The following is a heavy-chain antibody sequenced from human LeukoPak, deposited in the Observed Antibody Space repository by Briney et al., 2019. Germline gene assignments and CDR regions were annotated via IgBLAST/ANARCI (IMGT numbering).Heavy chain of an antibody. CDR2: IYYSGST. CDR1: GGSISSGDYY. V-gene: IGHV4-30-4*08. Sequence: SETLSLTCTVSGGSISSGDYYWSWIRQPPGKGLEWIGYIYYSGSTYYNPSLKSRVTISVDTSKNQFSLKLSSVTVADTAVYYCARDYDFWSGYYVGRDAFDIWGQGTMVTVSS. D-gene: IGHD3-3*01. CDR3: ARDYDFWSGYYVGRDAFDI. J-gene: IGHJ3*02.